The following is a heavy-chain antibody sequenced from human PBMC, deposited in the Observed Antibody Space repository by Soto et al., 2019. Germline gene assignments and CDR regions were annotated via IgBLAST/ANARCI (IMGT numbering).Heavy chain of an antibody. CDR1: GCSFISYW. D-gene: IGHD2-2*03. V-gene: IGHV5-51*01. Sequence: GESLTISGTPSGCSFISYWVAWVRQKPGKGLEWMGTFYPGDSTSTYSPSFQGQVTTSVDKSISTAYLHLSSLKASDTAMYYCARIIGYCRNNDCSWTFDIWGQGTTVTVSS. J-gene: IGHJ3*02. CDR2: FYPGDSTS. CDR3: ARIIGYCRNNDCSWTFDI.